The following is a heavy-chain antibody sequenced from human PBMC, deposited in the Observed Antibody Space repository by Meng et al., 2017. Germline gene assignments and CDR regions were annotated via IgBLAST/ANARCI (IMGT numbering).Heavy chain of an antibody. CDR2: ISYDGSNK. J-gene: IGHJ4*02. Sequence: QVQLVESGGGVVQPGRSLRLSCAASGFTFSSYAMHWVRQAPGKGLEWVAVISYDGSNKYYADSVKGRFTISRDNSKNTLYLQMNSLRAEDTAVYYCARDDAMTTVTTIGYWGQGTLVTVSS. CDR1: GFTFSSYA. D-gene: IGHD4-11*01. V-gene: IGHV3-30*04. CDR3: ARDDAMTTVTTIGY.